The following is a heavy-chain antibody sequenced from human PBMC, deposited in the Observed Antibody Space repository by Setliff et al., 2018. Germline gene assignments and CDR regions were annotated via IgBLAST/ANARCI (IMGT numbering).Heavy chain of an antibody. CDR1: GGSISSYY. D-gene: IGHD2-15*01. CDR2: NYTSGST. CDR3: ARGQRYCSGGSCYYYMDV. J-gene: IGHJ6*03. Sequence: SETLSLTCPVSGGSISSYYWSWIRQPAGKGLEWIGRNYTSGSTNYNPSLKSRVTMSVDTSKNQFSLKLSSVTAADTAVYYCARGQRYCSGGSCYYYMDVWGKGTTVTVSS. V-gene: IGHV4-4*07.